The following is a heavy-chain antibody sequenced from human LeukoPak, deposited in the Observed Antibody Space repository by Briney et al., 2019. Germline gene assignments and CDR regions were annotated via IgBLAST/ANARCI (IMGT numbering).Heavy chain of an antibody. Sequence: GGSLRLSCAASGFTVSSNYMSWVRQAPGKGLEWVSVIYNGGSTYYADSVKGRFTISRDNSKNTLYLQMNSLRAEDTAVYYCAREGGAHGGRAFDIWGQGTMVTVSS. CDR2: IYNGGST. V-gene: IGHV3-53*01. J-gene: IGHJ3*02. CDR3: AREGGAHGGRAFDI. CDR1: GFTVSSNY. D-gene: IGHD3-10*01.